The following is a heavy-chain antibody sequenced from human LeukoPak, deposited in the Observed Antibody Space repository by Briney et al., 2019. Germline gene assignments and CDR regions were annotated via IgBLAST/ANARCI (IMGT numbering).Heavy chain of an antibody. CDR1: GFTFSSYA. J-gene: IGHJ4*02. CDR2: INSAGST. V-gene: IGHV3-23*01. D-gene: IGHD4-17*01. CDR3: AKDQNTVATAPFDY. Sequence: GGSLRLSCAASGFTFSSYAMSWVRQAPGKGLEWVSAINSAGSTYYGDSVRGRFTISRDNSKNVIHLQMNSLRAEDTALYYCAKDQNTVATAPFDYWGLGTLVTVSS.